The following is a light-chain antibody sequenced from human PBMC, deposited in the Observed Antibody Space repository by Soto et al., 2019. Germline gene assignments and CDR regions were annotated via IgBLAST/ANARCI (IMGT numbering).Light chain of an antibody. Sequence: EIVMTQSPATLSVSPGKRVTLSCRASQSVSSSLAWYQQEPGQAPRLLIYGASTKATGIPARFSGSGSGTEFTLTISSLQSEDFAVYYCQQYNNWPPFTFGPGTKVDIK. CDR3: QQYNNWPPFT. J-gene: IGKJ3*01. CDR1: QSVSSS. V-gene: IGKV3-15*01. CDR2: GAS.